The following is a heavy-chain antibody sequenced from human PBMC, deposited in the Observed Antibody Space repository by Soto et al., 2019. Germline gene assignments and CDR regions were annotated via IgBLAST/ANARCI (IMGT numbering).Heavy chain of an antibody. V-gene: IGHV3-23*01. J-gene: IGHJ6*02. CDR1: GFTFTNYA. D-gene: IGHD3-10*01. CDR2: ISARGDRT. CDR3: AKSIGGLWFGDHTGGMDV. Sequence: EVQLLESGGGLVQPGGSLRLACGVSGFTFTNYALNWVRQAPGKGLEWVSTISARGDRTFYADSVKGRFTISRDDSKNTVYLQSSSLRADDTALYYAAKSIGGLWFGDHTGGMDVWGQGTTVTVSS.